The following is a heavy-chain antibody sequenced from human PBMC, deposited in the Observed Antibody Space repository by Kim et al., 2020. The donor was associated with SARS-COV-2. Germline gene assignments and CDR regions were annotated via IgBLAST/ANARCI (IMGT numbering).Heavy chain of an antibody. D-gene: IGHD3-9*01. Sequence: ASVKVSCKASGYTFTSYDINWVRQATGQGLEWMGWMNPNSGNTGYAQKFQGRVTMTRNTSISTAYMELSSLRSEDTAVYYCARGYYDILTLYYYGMDVWGQGTTVTVSS. V-gene: IGHV1-8*01. CDR1: GYTFTSYD. CDR3: ARGYYDILTLYYYGMDV. CDR2: MNPNSGNT. J-gene: IGHJ6*02.